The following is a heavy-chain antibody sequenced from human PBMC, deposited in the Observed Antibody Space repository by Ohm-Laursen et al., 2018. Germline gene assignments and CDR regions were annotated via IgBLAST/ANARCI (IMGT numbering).Heavy chain of an antibody. Sequence: ALVKVSCKASGYTFTGYYMHWVRQAPGQGLEWMGWINPNSGGTNYAQKFQGRVTMTRDTSISTAYMELSRLRSDDTAVYYCARAPFGGDYGMDVWGQGTTVTVSS. CDR1: GYTFTGYY. CDR2: INPNSGGT. D-gene: IGHD3-16*01. V-gene: IGHV1-2*02. CDR3: ARAPFGGDYGMDV. J-gene: IGHJ6*02.